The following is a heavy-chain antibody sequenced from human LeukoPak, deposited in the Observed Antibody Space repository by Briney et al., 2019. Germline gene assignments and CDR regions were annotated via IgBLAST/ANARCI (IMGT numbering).Heavy chain of an antibody. CDR1: GFTFDDYA. Sequence: GGSLRLSCAASGFTFDDYAMHWVRQAPGKGLEWVSGSSWNSGSIGYADSVKGRFTISRDNAKKSLYLQMNSLRAEDTALYYCAKDYDFWSGYYNGGHFDYWGQGTLVTVSS. CDR2: SSWNSGSI. CDR3: AKDYDFWSGYYNGGHFDY. D-gene: IGHD3-3*01. V-gene: IGHV3-9*01. J-gene: IGHJ4*02.